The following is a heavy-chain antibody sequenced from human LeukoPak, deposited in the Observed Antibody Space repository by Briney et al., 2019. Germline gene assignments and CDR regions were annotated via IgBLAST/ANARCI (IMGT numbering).Heavy chain of an antibody. Sequence: GGSLRLSCAASGFTFGNYAMSWVRQAPGKGLEWVAVISYDGSNKYYADSVKGRFTISRDNSKNTLYLQMNSLRAEDTAVYYCASGEGAYWGQGTLVTVSS. V-gene: IGHV3-30*04. CDR1: GFTFGNYA. CDR3: ASGEGAY. D-gene: IGHD3-16*01. CDR2: ISYDGSNK. J-gene: IGHJ4*02.